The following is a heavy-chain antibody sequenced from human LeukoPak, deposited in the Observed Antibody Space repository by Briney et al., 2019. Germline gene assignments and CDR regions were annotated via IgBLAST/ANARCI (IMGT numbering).Heavy chain of an antibody. J-gene: IGHJ4*02. CDR3: AKDPAPLWFGESMGFD. CDR2: IKQDGSEK. Sequence: GGSLRLSCAASGFTFSSYWMSWVRQAPGKGLEWVANIKQDGSEKYYVDSVKGRFTISRDNSKNTLYLQKNSLRAEDTAVYYCAKDPAPLWFGESMGFDWGQGTLVTVSS. CDR1: GFTFSSYW. D-gene: IGHD3-10*01. V-gene: IGHV3-7*03.